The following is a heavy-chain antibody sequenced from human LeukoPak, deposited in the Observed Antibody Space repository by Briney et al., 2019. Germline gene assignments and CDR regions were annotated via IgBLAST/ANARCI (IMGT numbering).Heavy chain of an antibody. D-gene: IGHD1-14*01. CDR3: ARGPRNDP. CDR2: VHPDTGYA. CDR1: GYPFTTYE. V-gene: IGHV1-8*01. J-gene: IGHJ5*02. Sequence: ASVTVSCKTSGYPFTTYEINWVRQAAGQGLEWMGWVHPDTGYADYAQKFQGRVTMTSDTTISTAYMELSSLRSDDTAVYFCARGPRNDPWGQGTLVTVSS.